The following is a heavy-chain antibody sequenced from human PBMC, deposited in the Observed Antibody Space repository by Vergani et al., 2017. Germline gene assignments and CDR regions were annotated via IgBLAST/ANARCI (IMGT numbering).Heavy chain of an antibody. CDR2: IIPIFGTA. Sequence: QVQLVQSGAEVKKPGSSVKVSCKASGGTFSSYAISWVRQAPGQGLEWMGGIIPIFGTANYAQKFQGRVTITVDESTSTAYMELSSLRSEDTAVYYCAGASCCSGGSCYCNYYYYMDVWGKGTTVTVSS. V-gene: IGHV1-69*12. J-gene: IGHJ6*03. CDR3: AGASCCSGGSCYCNYYYYMDV. D-gene: IGHD2-15*01. CDR1: GGTFSSYA.